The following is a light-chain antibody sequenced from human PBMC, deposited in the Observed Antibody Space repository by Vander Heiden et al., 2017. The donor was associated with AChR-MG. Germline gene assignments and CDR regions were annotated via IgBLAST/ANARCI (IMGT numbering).Light chain of an antibody. J-gene: IGLJ1*01. CDR3: AAWDDSLNGYV. Sequence: QSVLTHPPSASGTPGKRVNISWSGSSSNLRSNTVNWYQQLPGTAPKLLICSNNQRPSGVPDRISGSKSGTSASLAISGLQSEDEADYYCAAWDDSLNGYVFGTGTKVTVL. CDR1: SSNLRSNT. CDR2: SNN. V-gene: IGLV1-44*01.